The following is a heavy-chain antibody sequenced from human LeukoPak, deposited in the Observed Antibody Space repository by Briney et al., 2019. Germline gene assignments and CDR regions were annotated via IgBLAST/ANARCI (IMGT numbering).Heavy chain of an antibody. J-gene: IGHJ4*02. CDR1: GFTFSNYG. CDR3: AKDLATVTLIDY. V-gene: IGHV3-30*18. D-gene: IGHD4-17*01. Sequence: GGSLRLSCAASGFTFSNYGMHWVRQAPGKGLEWVAVISYDGSHKYYVDAVKGRFTISRDNSKNTLYLQMNRLRVEDRAIYYCAKDLATVTLIDYWGQGTLVTVSS. CDR2: ISYDGSHK.